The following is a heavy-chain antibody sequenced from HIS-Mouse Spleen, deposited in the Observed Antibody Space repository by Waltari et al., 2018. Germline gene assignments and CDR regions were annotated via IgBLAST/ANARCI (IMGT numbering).Heavy chain of an antibody. V-gene: IGHV4-38-2*02. D-gene: IGHD6-6*01. J-gene: IGHJ2*01. CDR2: IYHSGSP. CDR3: ARDPGYSSSSNAFDI. Sequence: QVQLQESGPGLVKPSETLSLTCTVSGYSISSGYYWGWIRQPPGKGLEWIGSIYHSGSPYYNPPLKSRVTISVDTSKNQFSLKLSSVTAADTAVYYCARDPGYSSSSNAFDIWGRGTLVTVSS. CDR1: GYSISSGYY.